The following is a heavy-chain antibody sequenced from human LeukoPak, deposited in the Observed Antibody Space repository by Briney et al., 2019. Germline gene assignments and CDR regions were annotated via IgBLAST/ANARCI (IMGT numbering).Heavy chain of an antibody. CDR2: IYTSGST. D-gene: IGHD3-10*01. Sequence: SETLSLTCTVSGGSISSYYWSWIRQPPGKGLEWIGHIYTSGSTNYNPSLKSRVTISVDTSKNQFSLKLSSVTAADTAVYYCARRGSSGSYYNGNWFDPWGQGTLVTVSS. CDR3: ARRGSSGSYYNGNWFDP. V-gene: IGHV4-4*09. CDR1: GGSISSYY. J-gene: IGHJ5*02.